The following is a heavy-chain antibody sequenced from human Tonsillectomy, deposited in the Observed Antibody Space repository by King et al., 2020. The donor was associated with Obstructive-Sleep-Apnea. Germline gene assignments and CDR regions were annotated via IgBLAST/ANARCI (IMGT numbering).Heavy chain of an antibody. CDR1: GYTFTSYG. D-gene: IGHD3-22*01. J-gene: IGHJ4*02. CDR2: ISASNVKT. CDR3: AREPDSSGYPNLFDY. V-gene: IGHV1-18*04. Sequence: QLVQSGAEVKKPGASVKVSCKASGYTFTSYGISWVRQAPGQGLKWMGWISASNVKTNYAQKLQGRVTRTTDTSTSTAYMELRSLRSDDTAVYYCAREPDSSGYPNLFDYWGQGTLVTVSS.